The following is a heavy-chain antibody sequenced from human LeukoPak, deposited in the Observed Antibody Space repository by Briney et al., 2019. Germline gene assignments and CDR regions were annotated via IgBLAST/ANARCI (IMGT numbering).Heavy chain of an antibody. V-gene: IGHV3-7*01. CDR2: IKQDGSEK. CDR1: GFTFSSYW. J-gene: IGHJ4*02. D-gene: IGHD3-22*01. CDR3: ARGAWYYDSSGYYDY. Sequence: GGSLGLSCAASGFTFSSYWMSWVRQAPGKGLEWVANIKQDGSEKYYVDSVKGRFTISRDNAKNSLYLQMNSLRAEDTAVYYCARGAWYYDSSGYYDYWGQGTLVTVSS.